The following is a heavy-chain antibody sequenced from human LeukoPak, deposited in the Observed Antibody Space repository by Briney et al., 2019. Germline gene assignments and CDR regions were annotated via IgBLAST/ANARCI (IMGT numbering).Heavy chain of an antibody. CDR1: GYTFTGYY. CDR3: ARARYSSSWEIDY. CDR2: INPNSGGT. J-gene: IGHJ4*02. Sequence: ASVKVSCKASGYTFTGYYMHWVRQAPGQGLEWMGWINPNSGGTNYAQKFQGRVTITRDTSASTAYMELSSLRSEDMTVYYCARARYSSSWEIDYWGQGTLVTVSS. D-gene: IGHD6-13*01. V-gene: IGHV1-2*02.